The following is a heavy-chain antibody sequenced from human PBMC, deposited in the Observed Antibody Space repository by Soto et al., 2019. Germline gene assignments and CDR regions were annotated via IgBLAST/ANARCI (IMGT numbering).Heavy chain of an antibody. CDR3: ARAPTTVGTCYH. D-gene: IGHD2-21*02. Sequence: QVQLVESGGGVVRPGRSLRLSCAASGFYFSGYGMHWVRQAPGKGLEWVAVIWFDGSKEDYALSVKDRFTISRDNSKNALYLQMDSLREEDTAMYYCARAPTTVGTCYHWAQGTLVTISS. J-gene: IGHJ5*02. CDR1: GFYFSGYG. CDR2: IWFDGSKE. V-gene: IGHV3-33*01.